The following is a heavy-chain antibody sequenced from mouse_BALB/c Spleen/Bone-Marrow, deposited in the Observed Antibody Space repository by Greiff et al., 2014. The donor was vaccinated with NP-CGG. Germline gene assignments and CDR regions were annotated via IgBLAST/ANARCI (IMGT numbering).Heavy chain of an antibody. D-gene: IGHD1-1*01. Sequence: EVKLLESGGGLVQPGGSLKLSCAASGFDFSRYWMSWVRQAPGKGLEWIGEINPDSSTINYTPSLKDKFIISRDNAKNTLYLQMSKVRSEDTALYYCARPDYYGSSSWFTYWGQGTLVTVSA. CDR1: GFDFSRYW. V-gene: IGHV4-1*02. J-gene: IGHJ3*01. CDR2: INPDSSTI. CDR3: ARPDYYGSSSWFTY.